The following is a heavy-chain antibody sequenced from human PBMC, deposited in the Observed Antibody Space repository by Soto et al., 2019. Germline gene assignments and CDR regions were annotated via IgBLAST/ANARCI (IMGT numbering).Heavy chain of an antibody. CDR3: AIASYNWNYCGIVY. Sequence: SETLSLTCAVSGGSISSSNWWSWVRQPPGKGLEWIGEIYHSGSTNYNPSLKSRVTISVDKSKNQFSLKLSSVTAADTAVYYCAIASYNWNYCGIVYWCQATLVTVSS. D-gene: IGHD1-7*01. CDR1: GGSISSSNW. V-gene: IGHV4-4*02. CDR2: IYHSGST. J-gene: IGHJ4*02.